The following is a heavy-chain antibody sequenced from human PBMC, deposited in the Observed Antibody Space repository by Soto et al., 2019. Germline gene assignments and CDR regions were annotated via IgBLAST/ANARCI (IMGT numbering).Heavy chain of an antibody. V-gene: IGHV3-7*01. J-gene: IGHJ3*01. CDR2: TKGDGSEK. CDR3: VRWPRGFGEYAFDV. D-gene: IGHD4-17*01. Sequence: APPGGSLRLSCEASGFTFSTYWMAWVRQAPGKGLEWVANTKGDGSEKNYVDSVRGRFTISRDNVENSLYLQMSSLRVEDTAVYYCVRWPRGFGEYAFDVWGRGTMVTVSS. CDR1: GFTFSTYW.